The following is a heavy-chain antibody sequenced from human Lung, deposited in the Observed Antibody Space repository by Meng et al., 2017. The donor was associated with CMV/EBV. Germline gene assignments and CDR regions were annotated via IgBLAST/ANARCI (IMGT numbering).Heavy chain of an antibody. Sequence: ESLKISFAASDFIFSTFSMNWVRQAPGKGLEWVSHISSSSSYIYYADSVKGRFTISRDNSKKSLFLQIHSLRAEETAVYYCARERPMVRGNFPHNYYGMDVWRQGXTVTVSS. V-gene: IGHV3-21*01. D-gene: IGHD3-10*01. J-gene: IGHJ6*02. CDR1: DFIFSTFS. CDR2: ISSSSSYI. CDR3: ARERPMVRGNFPHNYYGMDV.